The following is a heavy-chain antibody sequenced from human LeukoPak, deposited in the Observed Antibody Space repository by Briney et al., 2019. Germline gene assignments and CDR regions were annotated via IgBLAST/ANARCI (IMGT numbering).Heavy chain of an antibody. Sequence: GESLKISCKGSGYSFTSYWIGWVRQMPGKGLEWMGIIYPGVSDTRYSPSFQGQVTISADKSISTAYLQWSSLKASDTAMYYCARPSRYCSSTSCYAQAYDAFDIWGQGTMVTVSS. CDR1: GYSFTSYW. CDR2: IYPGVSDT. V-gene: IGHV5-51*01. D-gene: IGHD2-2*01. J-gene: IGHJ3*02. CDR3: ARPSRYCSSTSCYAQAYDAFDI.